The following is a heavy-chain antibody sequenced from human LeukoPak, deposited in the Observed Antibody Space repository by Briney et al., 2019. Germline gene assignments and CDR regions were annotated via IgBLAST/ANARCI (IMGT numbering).Heavy chain of an antibody. CDR2: IGGSGGST. CDR3: AKEKYDSSGSDAFDI. CDR1: GFIFSTYA. D-gene: IGHD3-22*01. Sequence: PGGSLRLSCVASGFIFSTYAMSWVRQAPGKELEWVSAIGGSGGSTPYADSVKGRFTISRDNSKNTLYLQMNSLRAEDTAVYYCAKEKYDSSGSDAFDIWGQGTMVTVSS. J-gene: IGHJ3*02. V-gene: IGHV3-23*01.